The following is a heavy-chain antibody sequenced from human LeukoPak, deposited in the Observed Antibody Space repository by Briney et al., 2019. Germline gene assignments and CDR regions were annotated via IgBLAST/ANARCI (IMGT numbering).Heavy chain of an antibody. Sequence: ASVKVSCKASGYTFTGYYMHWVRQAPGQGLEWMGWINPNSGGTNYAQKFQGRVTMIRDTSISTAYMELSRLRSDDTAVYYCARDRTRTGYSSGWYHDYWGQGTLVTVSS. CDR3: ARDRTRTGYSSGWYHDY. CDR2: INPNSGGT. J-gene: IGHJ4*02. D-gene: IGHD6-19*01. CDR1: GYTFTGYY. V-gene: IGHV1-2*02.